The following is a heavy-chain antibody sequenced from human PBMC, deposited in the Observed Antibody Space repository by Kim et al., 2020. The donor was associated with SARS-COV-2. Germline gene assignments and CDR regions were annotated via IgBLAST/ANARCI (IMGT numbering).Heavy chain of an antibody. J-gene: IGHJ4*02. D-gene: IGHD1-1*01. V-gene: IGHV3-23*01. Sequence: YAVPVKGRLPNSRDNSKNTLYLQMNSLRAEDTAAYYCAKDPHTTGTTFDYWGQGTLVTVSS. CDR3: AKDPHTTGTTFDY.